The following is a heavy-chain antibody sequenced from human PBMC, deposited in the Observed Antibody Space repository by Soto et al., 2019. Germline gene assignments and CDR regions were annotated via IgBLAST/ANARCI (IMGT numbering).Heavy chain of an antibody. D-gene: IGHD4-17*01. J-gene: IGHJ4*02. V-gene: IGHV5-51*01. CDR1: GYSFTSYW. CDR2: IYPGDSDT. Sequence: PGESLKISCKGSGYSFTSYWICWVRQMPGKGLKWIEIIYPGDSDTRYSPSFQGQVTISADKPISTAYLQWSSLKATDTAMYYCARRPYGEVAFVYWGQGTLVNVS. CDR3: ARRPYGEVAFVY.